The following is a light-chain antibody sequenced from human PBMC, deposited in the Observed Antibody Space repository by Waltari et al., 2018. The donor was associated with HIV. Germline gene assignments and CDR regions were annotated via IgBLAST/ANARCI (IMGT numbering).Light chain of an antibody. V-gene: IGLV1-47*01. Sequence: QSVLTQPPSASGTPGQRVTISCSGSSSNIGSNYVYWYQQLPGTAPKLLIFYNNRRPSGVPDRFSGSKSGTSASLAISGLRSEDEADYYCVTWDDSLSGWVFGGGTKLTVL. J-gene: IGLJ3*02. CDR1: SSNIGSNY. CDR3: VTWDDSLSGWV. CDR2: YNN.